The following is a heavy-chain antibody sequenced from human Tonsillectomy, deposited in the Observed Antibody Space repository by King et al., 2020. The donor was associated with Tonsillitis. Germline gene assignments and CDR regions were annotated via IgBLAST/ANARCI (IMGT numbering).Heavy chain of an antibody. CDR3: AKDLGAYYRAGAFDI. J-gene: IGHJ3*02. Sequence: VQLVESGGGVVQPGRSLRLSCAVSGFTLNNYGMHWVRQAPGKGVEWVAVISYDGTNKHYSDSVKGRFTISRDNSKDTFYLQISSLRLDDTALYFCAKDLGAYYRAGAFDIWGQGTMVTVSS. V-gene: IGHV3-30*18. CDR1: GFTLNNYG. D-gene: IGHD3-10*01. CDR2: ISYDGTNK.